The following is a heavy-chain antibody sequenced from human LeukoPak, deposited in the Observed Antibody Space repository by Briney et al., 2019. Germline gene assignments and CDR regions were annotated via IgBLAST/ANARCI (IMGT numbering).Heavy chain of an antibody. CDR3: ARRRITIFGVVPGARFDP. V-gene: IGHV4-34*01. J-gene: IGHJ5*02. CDR1: GGSFGGYY. Sequence: SETLSLTCAVYGGSFGGYYWSWIRQPPGKGLEWIGEINHSGSTNYNPSLKSRVTISVDTSKNQFSLKLSSVTAADTAVYYCARRRITIFGVVPGARFDPWGQGTLVTVSS. CDR2: INHSGST. D-gene: IGHD3-3*01.